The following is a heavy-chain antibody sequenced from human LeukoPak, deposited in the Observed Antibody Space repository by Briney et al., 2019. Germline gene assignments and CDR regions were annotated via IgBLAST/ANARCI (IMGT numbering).Heavy chain of an antibody. J-gene: IGHJ4*02. CDR3: AKTVWSRLAAGLDS. Sequence: SETLSLTCSVSGGSISGSSYYWGWIRQPPGKGLEWIGNIYYRGSTYYNPSLKSRVIMSIDTSKNKFSLKVNSVTATDTAVYYCAKTVWSRLAAGLDSWGQGTLVTVSS. CDR1: GGSISGSSYY. V-gene: IGHV4-39*01. CDR2: IYYRGST. D-gene: IGHD2-21*02.